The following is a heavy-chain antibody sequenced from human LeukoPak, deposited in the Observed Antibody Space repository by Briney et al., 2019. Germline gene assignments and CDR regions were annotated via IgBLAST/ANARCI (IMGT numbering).Heavy chain of an antibody. V-gene: IGHV4-4*07. J-gene: IGHJ5*02. CDR3: ARGSTDYDFWSGYYSP. CDR2: IYTSGST. D-gene: IGHD3-3*01. CDR1: GGSISSYY. Sequence: PSETLSLTCTVSGGSISSYYWSWIRQPAGKGLEWIGRIYTSGSTNYNPSLKSRVTISVDTSKNQFSLKLSSVTAADTAVCYCARGSTDYDFWSGYYSPWGQGTLVTVSS.